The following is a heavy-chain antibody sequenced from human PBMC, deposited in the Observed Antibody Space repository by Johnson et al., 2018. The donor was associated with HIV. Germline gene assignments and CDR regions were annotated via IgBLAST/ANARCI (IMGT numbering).Heavy chain of an antibody. CDR1: GFTFSSYA. D-gene: IGHD1-20*01. J-gene: IGHJ3*02. CDR3: AKDSMGFNWNQFEAFDI. CDR2: ISGNGGDT. V-gene: IGHV3-23*04. Sequence: EQLVESGGGLVQPGGSLRLSCAVSGFTFSSYAMTWVRQAPGRGLEWVSAISGNGGDTYFADSVKGRFTISRDNSKNTLYLQMNSLRAEDTAVYYCAKDSMGFNWNQFEAFDIWGQGTMVTVSS.